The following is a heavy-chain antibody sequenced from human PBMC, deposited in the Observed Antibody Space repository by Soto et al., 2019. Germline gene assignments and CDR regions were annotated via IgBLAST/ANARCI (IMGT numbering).Heavy chain of an antibody. CDR2: FVSEDGET. CDR1: GYTLTELS. D-gene: IGHD3-22*01. CDR3: ATDGYYGSSGYYWGPNSGVRYYYGMDV. Sequence: ASVKVSCKVSGYTLTELSMHWVRQAPGKGLEWMGGFVSEDGETIYAQKFQDRVTMTEDTSTDTAYMELSSLRSEDTAVYYCATDGYYGSSGYYWGPNSGVRYYYGMDVWGQGTTVTVSS. V-gene: IGHV1-24*01. J-gene: IGHJ6*02.